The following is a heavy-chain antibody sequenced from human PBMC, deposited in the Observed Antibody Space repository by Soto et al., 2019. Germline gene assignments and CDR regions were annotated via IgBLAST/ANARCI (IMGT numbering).Heavy chain of an antibody. D-gene: IGHD5-18*01. V-gene: IGHV1-58*01. CDR2: IVVGSGNT. CDR1: GFTFTSSA. Sequence: VASVKVSCKASGFTFTSSAVQWVRQARGQRLEWIGWIVVGSGNTNYAQKFQERVTITRDMSTSTAYMELSSLRSEDTAVYYCAAAGQGYSYGMDVWGQGTTVTVSS. J-gene: IGHJ6*02. CDR3: AAAGQGYSYGMDV.